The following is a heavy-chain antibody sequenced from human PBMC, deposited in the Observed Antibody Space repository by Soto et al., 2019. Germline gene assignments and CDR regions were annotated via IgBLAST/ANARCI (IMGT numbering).Heavy chain of an antibody. Sequence: GESRKISCKSSGYSFTSYWIGWVRQMPGKGLEWMGIIYPGDSDTRYSPSFQGQVTISADKSISTAYLQWSSLKASDTAMYYCARRYCSGGSCYGAFDIWGQGTMVTVSS. CDR2: IYPGDSDT. CDR1: GYSFTSYW. CDR3: ARRYCSGGSCYGAFDI. V-gene: IGHV5-51*01. J-gene: IGHJ3*02. D-gene: IGHD2-15*01.